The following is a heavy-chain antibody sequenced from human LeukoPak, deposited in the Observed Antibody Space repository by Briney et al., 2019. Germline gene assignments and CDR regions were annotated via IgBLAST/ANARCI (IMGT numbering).Heavy chain of an antibody. V-gene: IGHV4-39*01. D-gene: IGHD6-19*01. CDR2: IYYSAST. CDR3: ARQNRYSSGWYSSWFDP. CDR1: GGSISSSSYY. Sequence: SETLSLTCTVSGGSISSSSYYWGWIRQPPGKGLEWIGSIYYSASTCYNPSLKSRVTISVDTSKNQFSLKLSSVTAADTAVYYCARQNRYSSGWYSSWFDPWGQGTLVTVSS. J-gene: IGHJ5*02.